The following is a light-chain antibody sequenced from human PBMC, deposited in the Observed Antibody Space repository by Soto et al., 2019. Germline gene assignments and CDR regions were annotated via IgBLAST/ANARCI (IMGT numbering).Light chain of an antibody. CDR3: SSFTSTTVNV. Sequence: QSALTQPASVSGSPGQSITISCTGTSNDVGRYNFVSWYQQHPGKAPKLMIYEVSNRLSGVSNRFSGSKSGNTASLTISGLQAEDEAHYYCSSFTSTTVNVFGTGTKLTVL. CDR2: EVS. V-gene: IGLV2-14*01. CDR1: SNDVGRYNF. J-gene: IGLJ1*01.